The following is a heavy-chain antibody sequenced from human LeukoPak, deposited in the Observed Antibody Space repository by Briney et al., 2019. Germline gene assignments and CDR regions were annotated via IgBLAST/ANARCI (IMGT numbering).Heavy chain of an antibody. CDR3: ARVRSTHYDFWSGYLVDY. Sequence: PSETLSLTCTVSGDSISSGDYYWSWIRQPPGTGLEWIGYICYSGSTYYNPSLKSRVTISVDTSKNQFSLKLSSVTAADTAVYYCARVRSTHYDFWSGYLVDYWGQGTLVTVSS. CDR1: GDSISSGDYY. V-gene: IGHV4-30-4*08. J-gene: IGHJ4*02. CDR2: ICYSGST. D-gene: IGHD3-3*01.